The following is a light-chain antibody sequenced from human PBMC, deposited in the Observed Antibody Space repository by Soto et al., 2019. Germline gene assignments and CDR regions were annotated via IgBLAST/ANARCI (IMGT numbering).Light chain of an antibody. Sequence: QSALTQPASVSGSPGQSITISCSGTSSDVGSYNLVSWYQQHPGKAPKLMIYEGSKRPSGVSNRFSGSKSGNTASLTISGLQAEDEAHYYCCSYAGSSKVFGTGTKVTVL. CDR3: CSYAGSSKV. V-gene: IGLV2-23*01. CDR1: SSDVGSYNL. CDR2: EGS. J-gene: IGLJ1*01.